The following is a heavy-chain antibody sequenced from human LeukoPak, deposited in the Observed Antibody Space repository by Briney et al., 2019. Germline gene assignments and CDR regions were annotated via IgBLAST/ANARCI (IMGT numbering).Heavy chain of an antibody. V-gene: IGHV1-69*04. CDR2: IIPILGIA. CDR1: GGTFSSYA. J-gene: IGHJ6*02. D-gene: IGHD5-12*01. CDR3: AKAGYAPYYGMDV. Sequence: SVKVSCKASGGTFSSYAICWVRQAPGQGLEWMGRIIPILGIANYEQKFQGRVTITADKSTSTAYMELSSLRSEDTAVYYCAKAGYAPYYGMDVWGQGTTVTVSS.